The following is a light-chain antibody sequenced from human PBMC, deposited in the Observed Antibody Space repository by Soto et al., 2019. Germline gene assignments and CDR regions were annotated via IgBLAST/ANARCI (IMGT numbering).Light chain of an antibody. CDR3: QQYASIPLT. CDR1: QSLLSTSNNRDY. Sequence: DIVMTQSPDSLSVPLGERATISCKSSQSLLSTSNNRDYLAWYRQKAGQPPKLLMYWASTRESGVPDRFSGSGSGTDFTLTISSLKAEDVAVYYCQQYASIPLTFGGGTKVEIK. J-gene: IGKJ4*01. V-gene: IGKV4-1*01. CDR2: WAS.